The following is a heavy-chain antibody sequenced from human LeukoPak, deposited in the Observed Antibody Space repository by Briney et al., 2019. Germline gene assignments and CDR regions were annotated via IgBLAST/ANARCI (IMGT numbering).Heavy chain of an antibody. CDR2: IYYSGST. V-gene: IGHV4-30-4*01. Sequence: SETLSLTCTVSGGSINSGDYYWSWIRQPPAKGLEWIGYIYYSGSTYYNPSLKSRVTISVDTSKNQFSLKLSSVTAADTAVYYCARIRRDGYNYDYWGQGTLVTVSS. CDR3: ARIRRDGYNYDY. CDR1: GGSINSGDYY. J-gene: IGHJ4*02. D-gene: IGHD5-24*01.